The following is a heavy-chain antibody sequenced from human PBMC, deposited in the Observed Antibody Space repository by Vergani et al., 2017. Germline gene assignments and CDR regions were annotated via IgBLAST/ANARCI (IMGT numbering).Heavy chain of an antibody. CDR1: GYTFTSYD. CDR2: MNPNSGNT. D-gene: IGHD6-19*01. J-gene: IGHJ4*02. CDR3: ARGKDRIGWLLNLYY. V-gene: IGHV1-8*01. Sequence: QVQLVQSGAEVKKPGASVKVSCKASGYTFTSYDINWVRPATGQGLGRMGWMNPNSGNTGSAQKFQGRVTMTRNTSISTAYVELSSLSSEDTAVYYCARGKDRIGWLLNLYYWGQGSLVTVSS.